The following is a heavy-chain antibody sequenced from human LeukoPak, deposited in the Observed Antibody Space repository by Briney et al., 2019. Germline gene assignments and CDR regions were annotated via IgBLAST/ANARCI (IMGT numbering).Heavy chain of an antibody. Sequence: GGSLRLSCAASGFTFSSYWMSWVRQAPGKGLEWVANIKQDGSEKYYVDSVKGRFTISRDNAKDSLYLQMNSLRAEDTAVYYCARHSGWLAPKPQAFFDYWGQGTLVTVSS. CDR1: GFTFSSYW. V-gene: IGHV3-7*01. CDR3: ARHSGWLAPKPQAFFDY. D-gene: IGHD6-19*01. CDR2: IKQDGSEK. J-gene: IGHJ4*02.